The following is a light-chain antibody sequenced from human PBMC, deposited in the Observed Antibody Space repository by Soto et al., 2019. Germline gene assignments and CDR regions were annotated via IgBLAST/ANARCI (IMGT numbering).Light chain of an antibody. CDR2: LGS. J-gene: IGKJ3*01. V-gene: IGKV2-28*01. CDR1: QSVLHSTGYNY. CDR3: MQSLQTSFT. Sequence: DIVMTQSPLSLPVTPGEPASISCRSSQSVLHSTGYNYLDWYLQKPGQSPQLLIYLGSTRDSGVPDSFSGSGSGTDFTLTISRLEAEDVAVYYCMQSLQTSFTFGPGTKVDIK.